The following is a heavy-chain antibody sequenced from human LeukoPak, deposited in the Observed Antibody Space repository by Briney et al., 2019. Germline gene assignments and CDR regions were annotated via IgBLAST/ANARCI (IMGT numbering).Heavy chain of an antibody. V-gene: IGHV1-2*02. CDR2: INPISGGT. CDR1: GYTFTGYY. J-gene: IGHJ6*02. D-gene: IGHD6-19*01. CDR3: ARGQPQWLVPGADDSYYYYGMDG. Sequence: GASVQVSCKASGYTFTGYYMHWVRQAPGQGLEWMGWINPISGGTNHAQKFQGRVTMTSDKSISTAYMELSRLRSDDTAVYYCARGQPQWLVPGADDSYYYYGMDGWGQATTVTASS.